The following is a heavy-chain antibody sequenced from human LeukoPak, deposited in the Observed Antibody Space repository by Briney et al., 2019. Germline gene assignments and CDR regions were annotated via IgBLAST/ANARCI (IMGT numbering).Heavy chain of an antibody. CDR1: GGSFSGYY. D-gene: IGHD3-16*01. J-gene: IGHJ6*03. CDR3: ASGSLSFYYMNV. Sequence: MTSETLSLTCAVYGGSFSGYYWSWIRQPPGKGLEWIGEINHSGSTNYNPSLKSRVTISIDTSKNQFSLKLSSVTAADTAVYYCASGSLSFYYMNVWGRGTTVTFSS. V-gene: IGHV4-34*01. CDR2: INHSGST.